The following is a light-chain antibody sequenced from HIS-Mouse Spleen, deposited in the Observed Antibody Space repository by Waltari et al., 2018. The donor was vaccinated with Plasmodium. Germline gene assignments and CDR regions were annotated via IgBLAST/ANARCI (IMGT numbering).Light chain of an antibody. CDR3: CSYAGSYVV. J-gene: IGLJ2*01. CDR2: EGS. V-gene: IGLV2-23*01. Sequence: QSALTQPASVSGSPGQSITISCTGTSSDVGSYNLVSWYQQHPGKAPKLMIYEGSKRTSGFSNRFSGSKSGNTASLTISGLQAEDEADYYCCSYAGSYVVFGGGTKLTVL. CDR1: SSDVGSYNL.